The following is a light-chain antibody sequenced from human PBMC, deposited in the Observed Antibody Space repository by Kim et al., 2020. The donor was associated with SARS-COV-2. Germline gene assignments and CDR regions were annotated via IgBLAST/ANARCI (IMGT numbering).Light chain of an antibody. CDR2: DAS. V-gene: IGKV1-5*01. J-gene: IGKJ1*01. CDR1: QSISSR. Sequence: DIQMTQSPSTLSASVGDSVTITCRASQSISSRLAWYQQKPGKDPKVLIYDASRLEGGVPSRFSGSGSGTEFTLTISSLQPDDFATYYCQQYNSYSWTFGQGTKVDIK. CDR3: QQYNSYSWT.